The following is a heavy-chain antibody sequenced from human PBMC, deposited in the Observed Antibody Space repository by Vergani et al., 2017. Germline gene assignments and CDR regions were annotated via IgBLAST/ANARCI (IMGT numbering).Heavy chain of an antibody. CDR1: GYTFTGYY. CDR2: INPNSGGT. D-gene: IGHD4-17*01. Sequence: QVQLVQSGAEVKKPGASVKVSCKASGYTFTGYYMHWVRQAPGQGLEWMGWINPNSGGTNYAQKFQGRVTMTRNTSISTAYMELSSLRSEDTAVYYCARAGGDYGLNYFDYWGQGTLVTVSS. V-gene: IGHV1-2*02. J-gene: IGHJ4*02. CDR3: ARAGGDYGLNYFDY.